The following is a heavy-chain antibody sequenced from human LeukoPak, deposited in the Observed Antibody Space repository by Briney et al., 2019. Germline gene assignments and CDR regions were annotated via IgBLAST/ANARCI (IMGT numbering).Heavy chain of an antibody. D-gene: IGHD5-18*01. CDR1: GYTFTSYD. CDR2: MNPNSGNA. V-gene: IGHV1-8*01. Sequence: ASVEVSCKASGYTFTSYDINWVRQATGQGLEWMGWMNPNSGNAGYAQKFQGRVTMTRNTSISTAYMELSSLRSEDTAVYYCARAPPKRRGYSYGPREDYWGQGTLVTVSS. CDR3: ARAPPKRRGYSYGPREDY. J-gene: IGHJ4*02.